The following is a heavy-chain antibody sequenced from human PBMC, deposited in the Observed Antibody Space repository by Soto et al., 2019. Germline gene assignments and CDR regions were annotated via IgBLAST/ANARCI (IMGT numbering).Heavy chain of an antibody. CDR3: ARDYYDTLTGFPAEYFHH. CDR2: IYYSGST. Sequence: SETLSLTCTVSGGSISTYYWTWIRQPPGKGLEWIGYIYYSGSTNYNPSLKSRVTISLETSKKQFSLKLTSVTAADTAVYYCARDYYDTLTGFPAEYFHHWGPGTLVTVSS. D-gene: IGHD3-9*01. J-gene: IGHJ1*01. V-gene: IGHV4-59*01. CDR1: GGSISTYY.